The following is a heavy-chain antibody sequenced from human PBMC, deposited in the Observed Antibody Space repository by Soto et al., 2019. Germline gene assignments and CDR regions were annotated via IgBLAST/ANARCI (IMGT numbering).Heavy chain of an antibody. J-gene: IGHJ4*02. D-gene: IGHD5-12*01. CDR2: INHSGST. CDR3: ARTLRSLRGQTYYFDY. CDR1: GGSFSGYY. Sequence: SETLSLTCAVYGGSFSGYYWSWIRQPPGKGLEWIGEINHSGSTSYNPSLKSRVTISVDTSKNQFSLKLSSVTAADTAVYYCARTLRSLRGQTYYFDYWGQGTLVTVSS. V-gene: IGHV4-34*01.